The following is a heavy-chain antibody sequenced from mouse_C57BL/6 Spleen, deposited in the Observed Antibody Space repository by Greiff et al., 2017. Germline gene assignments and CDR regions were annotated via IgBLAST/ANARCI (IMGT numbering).Heavy chain of an antibody. CDR2: ILPGSGST. J-gene: IGHJ2*01. CDR1: GYTFTGYW. CDR3: ARRGEKRDYYGSSSLFDY. V-gene: IGHV1-9*01. D-gene: IGHD1-1*01. Sequence: VKLMESGAELMKPGASVKLSCKATGYTFTGYWIEWVKQRPGHGLEWIGEILPGSGSTNYNEKFKGKATFTADTSSNTAYMQLSSLTTEDSAIYYCARRGEKRDYYGSSSLFDYWGQGTTLTVSS.